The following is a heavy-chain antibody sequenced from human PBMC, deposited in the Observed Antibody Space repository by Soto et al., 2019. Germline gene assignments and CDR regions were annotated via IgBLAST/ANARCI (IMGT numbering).Heavy chain of an antibody. Sequence: PGGSLRLSCAASGFTFSSYSMNWVRQAPGKGLEWVSYISSSSSTIYYADSVKGRFTISRDNAKNSLYLQMNSLRDEDTAVYYCARDHFLCSSTSCPLDYWGQGTLVTVSS. CDR1: GFTFSSYS. CDR2: ISSSSSTI. V-gene: IGHV3-48*02. CDR3: ARDHFLCSSTSCPLDY. J-gene: IGHJ4*02. D-gene: IGHD2-2*01.